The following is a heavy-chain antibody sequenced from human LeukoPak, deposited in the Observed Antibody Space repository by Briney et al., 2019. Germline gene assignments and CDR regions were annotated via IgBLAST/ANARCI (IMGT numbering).Heavy chain of an antibody. CDR3: SSSGSRWDYFDY. V-gene: IGHV3-15*01. Sequence: GGSLRLSCAVSGFTFANAWMTWGRQAPGKGLEWVGRIKTKSDGGATDYATPVKGRFTISRDDSINTLYLQMNSLKTEDTAVYYCSSSGSRWDYFDYWGQGALVTVSS. J-gene: IGHJ4*02. CDR1: GFTFANAW. D-gene: IGHD6-13*01. CDR2: IKTKSDGGAT.